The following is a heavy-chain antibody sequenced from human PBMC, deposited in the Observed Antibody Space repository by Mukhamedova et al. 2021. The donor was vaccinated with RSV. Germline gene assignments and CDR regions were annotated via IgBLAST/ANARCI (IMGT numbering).Heavy chain of an antibody. Sequence: QMPGKGLEWMGIIYPGDSDTRYSPSFQGQVTISADKSISTAYLQWSSLKASDTAMYYCARRDYYDSSGYYSKRYAFDICGQGTMVT. D-gene: IGHD3-22*01. J-gene: IGHJ3*02. V-gene: IGHV5-51*01. CDR2: IYPGDSDT. CDR3: ARRDYYDSSGYYSKRYAFDI.